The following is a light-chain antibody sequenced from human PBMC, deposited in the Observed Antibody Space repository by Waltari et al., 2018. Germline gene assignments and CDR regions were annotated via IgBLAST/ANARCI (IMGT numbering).Light chain of an antibody. CDR1: QSVSSR. CDR2: GAS. V-gene: IGKV3-15*01. Sequence: ILLTQSPATLSVSPGERATLSRRASQSVSSRLAWYQQKPGQPPRLLFYGASTRATGVPGRFTASGSGTEYSLTISSLQPEDSAVYYCQQYDGLTPTYTFGQGSNLEIK. CDR3: QQYDGLTPTYT. J-gene: IGKJ2*01.